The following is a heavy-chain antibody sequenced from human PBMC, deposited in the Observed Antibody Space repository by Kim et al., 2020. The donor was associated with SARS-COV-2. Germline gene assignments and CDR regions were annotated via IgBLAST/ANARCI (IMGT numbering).Heavy chain of an antibody. CDR3: ARKFDIVVVPAIIDY. Sequence: GGSLRLSCAASGFTFNNFAMTWVRQAPGRGLEWVSGISGSGEVTYYSDSVKGRFTISRDNSKNTLFLEMNSLRGVDTAIYFCARKFDIVVVPAIIDYWGQGPLVTVSS. V-gene: IGHV3-23*01. CDR2: ISGSGEVT. CDR1: GFTFNNFA. D-gene: IGHD2-2*01. J-gene: IGHJ4*02.